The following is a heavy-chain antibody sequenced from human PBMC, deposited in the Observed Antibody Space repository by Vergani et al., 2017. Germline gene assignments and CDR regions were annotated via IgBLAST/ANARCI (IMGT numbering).Heavy chain of an antibody. V-gene: IGHV1-2*02. J-gene: IGHJ5*02. CDR2: INPKSGVT. D-gene: IGHD1-26*01. Sequence: QVHLVQSGVEVKKPGASVKISCRASGYSFIDYYIHWIRQAPGQGLEWMGWINPKSGVTNYAQKFQGRVTMTRDTSIATVYMELTNLRSTDPATFYCARDHFGSGSYMAWFDPWGQGSPVIVSS. CDR1: GYSFIDYY. CDR3: ARDHFGSGSYMAWFDP.